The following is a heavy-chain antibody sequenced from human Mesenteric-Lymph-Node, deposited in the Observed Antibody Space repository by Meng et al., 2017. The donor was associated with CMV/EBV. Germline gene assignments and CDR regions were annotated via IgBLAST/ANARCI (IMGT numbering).Heavy chain of an antibody. CDR2: IQQNGVEK. D-gene: IGHD1/OR15-1a*01. V-gene: IGHV3-7*01. J-gene: IGHJ4*02. CDR3: ARDPQEHELTLDY. CDR1: GFTFSTYA. Sequence: GGSLRLSCAASGFTFSTYAMHWVRQAPGKGLEWVANIQQNGVEKHYLDSVKGRFTISKDNTKNSLYLQMNSLRAEDTAVYFCARDPQEHELTLDYWGQGTLVTVSS.